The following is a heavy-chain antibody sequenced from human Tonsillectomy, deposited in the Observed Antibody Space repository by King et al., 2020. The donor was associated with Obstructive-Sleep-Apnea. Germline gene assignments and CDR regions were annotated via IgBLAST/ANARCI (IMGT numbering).Heavy chain of an antibody. CDR1: GYSISSGFY. CDR3: AREGTLRVDIREFDY. V-gene: IGHV4-38-2*02. J-gene: IGHJ4*02. Sequence: VQLQESGPGLVKPSETLSLTCTVSGYSISSGFYWGWIRQPPGKGLEWIGTIYHSGSTYYNPSLKSRVAISVDTSKNQFSLKLSSVTAADTAVYYCAREGTLRVDIREFDYWGQGSLVTVSS. D-gene: IGHD5-12*01. CDR2: IYHSGST.